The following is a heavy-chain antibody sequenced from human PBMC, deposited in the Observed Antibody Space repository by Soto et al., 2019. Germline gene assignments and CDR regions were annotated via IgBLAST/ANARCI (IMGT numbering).Heavy chain of an antibody. Sequence: SETLSLTCAVYGGSFNGYHWTWIRQPPGKGLEWIGEINHSGSTNYNPSLKSRATISVDTSKNQFSLKLSSVTAADTAVYYCGRGIAMMVVVESDAPDKLYLESWGQGTLVT. CDR1: GGSFNGYH. J-gene: IGHJ4*02. CDR2: INHSGST. D-gene: IGHD3-22*01. V-gene: IGHV4-34*01. CDR3: GRGIAMMVVVESDAPDKLYLES.